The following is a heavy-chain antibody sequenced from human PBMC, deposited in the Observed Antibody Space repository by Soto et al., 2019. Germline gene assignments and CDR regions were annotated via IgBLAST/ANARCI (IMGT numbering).Heavy chain of an antibody. CDR2: INHSGST. D-gene: IGHD2-2*01. J-gene: IGHJ4*02. CDR1: GGSFSGYY. CDR3: AREHYCSSTSCYGRFDY. Sequence: SETLSLTCAVYGGSFSGYYWSWIRQPPGKGLEWIGEINHSGSTNYNPSLKSRVTISVDTSKNHFSLKLSSVTAADTAVYYCAREHYCSSTSCYGRFDYWGQGTLVTVSS. V-gene: IGHV4-34*01.